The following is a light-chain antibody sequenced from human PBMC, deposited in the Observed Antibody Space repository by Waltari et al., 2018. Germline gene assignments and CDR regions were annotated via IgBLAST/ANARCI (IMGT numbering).Light chain of an antibody. Sequence: QSALTQPASVSGSPGQSIPISCPATISDVGGYNIFSWYQQHPGKAPKLMIYDVSNRPSGVSNRFSGSKSGNTASLTISGLQAEDEADYYCSSYTSSSVVFGGGTKLTVL. V-gene: IGLV2-14*01. CDR2: DVS. CDR1: ISDVGGYNI. CDR3: SSYTSSSVV. J-gene: IGLJ2*01.